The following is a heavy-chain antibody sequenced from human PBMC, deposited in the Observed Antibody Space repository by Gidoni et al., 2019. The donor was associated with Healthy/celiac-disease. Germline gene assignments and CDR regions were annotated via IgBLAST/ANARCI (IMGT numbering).Heavy chain of an antibody. CDR3: ARAQYYDFWSGYSD. CDR2: INAGNGNT. D-gene: IGHD3-3*01. CDR1: GYTFTSYA. V-gene: IGHV1-3*01. Sequence: QVQLVQSGAEVKKPGASVKVSCKASGYTFTSYAMHWVRQATGQRLEWMGWINAGNGNTKYSQKFQGRVTITRDTSASTAYMELSSLRSEDTAVYYCARAQYYDFWSGYSDWGQGTLVTVSS. J-gene: IGHJ4*02.